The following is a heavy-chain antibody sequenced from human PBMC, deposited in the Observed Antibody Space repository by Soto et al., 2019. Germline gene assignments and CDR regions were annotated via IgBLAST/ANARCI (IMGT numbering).Heavy chain of an antibody. CDR3: ARLYGSGGRYGMDV. V-gene: IGHV1-2*02. CDR2: SNPYSGGT. D-gene: IGHD3-10*01. CDR1: GYSFTGYY. Sequence: ASVKVSCKASGYSFTGYYLHWVRQAPGQGLEWLGWSNPYSGGTNYAQKFQGRVTMTRDTSISTAYMELSRLRSDDTAVYYCARLYGSGGRYGMDVWGRGTTVTVSS. J-gene: IGHJ6*01.